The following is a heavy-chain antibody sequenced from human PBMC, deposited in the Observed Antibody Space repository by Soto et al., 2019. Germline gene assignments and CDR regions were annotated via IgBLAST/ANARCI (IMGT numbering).Heavy chain of an antibody. D-gene: IGHD4-17*01. CDR2: ILPIFGTA. CDR1: GGTFSTSS. V-gene: IGHV1-69*14. CDR3: ARGHAYGGNSDAFDM. J-gene: IGHJ3*02. Sequence: QVQLVQSGAEVKKPGSSVKVSCKASGGTFSTSSINWVRQAPGQRPEWMGNILPIFGTADYAQKFQDRVTITADNSTNTAYLELRSLFSEDTAGYYCARGHAYGGNSDAFDMWGPGTVVTVSS.